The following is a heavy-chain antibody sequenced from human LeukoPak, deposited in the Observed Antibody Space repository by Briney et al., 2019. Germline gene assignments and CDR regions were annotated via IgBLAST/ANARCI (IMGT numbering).Heavy chain of an antibody. J-gene: IGHJ5*02. D-gene: IGHD2-2*01. CDR1: GYTFTSYA. CDR2: INAGNGNT. CDR3: AREYCSSTSCYAGWFDP. Sequence: ASVKVSCKASGYTFTSYAMHWVRQAPGQRLEWMGWINAGNGNTKYSQKLQGRVTMTTDTSTSTAYMELRSLRSDDTAVYYCAREYCSSTSCYAGWFDPWGQGTLVTVSS. V-gene: IGHV1-3*01.